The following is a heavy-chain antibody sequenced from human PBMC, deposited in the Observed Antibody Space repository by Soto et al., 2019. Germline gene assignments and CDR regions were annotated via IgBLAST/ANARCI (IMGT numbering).Heavy chain of an antibody. J-gene: IGHJ4*02. CDR3: ARRSSGTFDY. Sequence: QLQLQESGPGLVKPSETLSLTCTVSGGSISSSSHYWGWIRQPPGKGLEWMGSIYYSGSTYYNPSLNSRVTISVDTSKNQFSLKLSSVTAADTAVYYCARRSSGTFDYWGQGTLVTVSS. V-gene: IGHV4-39*01. CDR1: GGSISSSSHY. D-gene: IGHD6-13*01. CDR2: IYYSGST.